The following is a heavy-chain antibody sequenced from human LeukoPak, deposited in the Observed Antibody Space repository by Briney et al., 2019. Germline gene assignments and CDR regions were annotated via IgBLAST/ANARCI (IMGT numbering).Heavy chain of an antibody. V-gene: IGHV3-23*01. CDR2: ISGSGGST. Sequence: TGGSLRLSCAASGFTFSSYAMSWVRQAPGKGLEWVSAISGSGGSTYYADSVKGRFTISRDNSKNTLYLQMNSLRAEDTAVYYCAKKGGDCSSTSCYTDYYYYMDVWGKGTTVTVSS. D-gene: IGHD2-2*02. CDR3: AKKGGDCSSTSCYTDYYYYMDV. CDR1: GFTFSSYA. J-gene: IGHJ6*03.